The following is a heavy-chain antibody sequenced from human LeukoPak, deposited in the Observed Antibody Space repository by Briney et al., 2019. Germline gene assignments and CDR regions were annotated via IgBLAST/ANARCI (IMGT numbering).Heavy chain of an antibody. D-gene: IGHD3-10*01. CDR3: AEGRHYYGSGSYKANHYYYMDV. CDR2: IIPIFGTA. Sequence: SVKVSCKASGGTFSSYAISWVRQAPGQGLEWMGGIIPIFGTANYAQKFQGRVTITADESTSTAYMELSSLRSEDTTVYYCAEGRHYYGSGSYKANHYYYMDVWGKGTTVTISS. V-gene: IGHV1-69*13. J-gene: IGHJ6*03. CDR1: GGTFSSYA.